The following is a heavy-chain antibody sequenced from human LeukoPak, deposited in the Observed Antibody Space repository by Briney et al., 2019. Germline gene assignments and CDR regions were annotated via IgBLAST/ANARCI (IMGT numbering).Heavy chain of an antibody. CDR2: ISSSSSYI. Sequence: PGGSLRLSCAASGFTFSSYSTNWVRQAPGKGLEWVSSISSSSSYIYYADSVKGRFTISRDNAKNSLYLQMNSLRAEDTAVYYCARGRTRRFDPWGQGTLVTVSS. V-gene: IGHV3-21*01. CDR3: ARGRTRRFDP. CDR1: GFTFSSYS. D-gene: IGHD3-3*01. J-gene: IGHJ5*02.